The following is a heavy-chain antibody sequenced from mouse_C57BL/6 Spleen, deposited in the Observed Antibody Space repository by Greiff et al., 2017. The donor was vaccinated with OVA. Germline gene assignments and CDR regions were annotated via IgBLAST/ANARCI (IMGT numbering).Heavy chain of an antibody. CDR1: GYTFTSYW. CDR2: IYPGSGSP. V-gene: IGHV1-55*01. D-gene: IGHD2-4*01. Sequence: QVQLKQPGAELVKPGASVKMSCKASGYTFTSYWITWVKQRPGQGLEWIGDIYPGSGSPNYNEKFKSKATLTVDTSSSTAYMQLSSLTSEDSAVYYCARGYDSFFDYWGQGTTLTVSS. J-gene: IGHJ2*01. CDR3: ARGYDSFFDY.